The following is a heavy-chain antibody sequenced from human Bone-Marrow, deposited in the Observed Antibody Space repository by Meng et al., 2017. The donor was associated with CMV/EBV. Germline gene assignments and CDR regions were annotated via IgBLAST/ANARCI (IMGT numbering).Heavy chain of an antibody. CDR1: GYTFTSYD. CDR3: AKSTLAGPWGSFDY. D-gene: IGHD6-19*01. J-gene: IGHJ4*02. CDR2: MNPNSGNT. Sequence: ASVKVSCKASGYTFTSYDINWVRQATGQGLEWMGWMNPNSGNTGYAQKFQGRVTMTRNTSISTAYMELSSLRSEDTAVYYCAKSTLAGPWGSFDYWGQGTLVTVSS. V-gene: IGHV1-8*01.